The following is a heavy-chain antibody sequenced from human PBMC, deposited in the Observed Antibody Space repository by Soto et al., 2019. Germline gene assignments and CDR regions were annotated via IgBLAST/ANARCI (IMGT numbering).Heavy chain of an antibody. D-gene: IGHD3-9*01. J-gene: IGHJ4*02. CDR1: GFTFSNYA. CDR3: AKRLTEDS. CDR2: ITSSGDDT. V-gene: IGHV3-23*01. Sequence: EVQLLESGGGLVQPGGSLRLSCAASGFTFSNYAMTWVRQAPGKGLQWVSTITSSGDDTYYADSVKGRFTICRDNSRNMMYLQMNSLRADETAVYYCAKRLTEDSWGQGTLVTVSS.